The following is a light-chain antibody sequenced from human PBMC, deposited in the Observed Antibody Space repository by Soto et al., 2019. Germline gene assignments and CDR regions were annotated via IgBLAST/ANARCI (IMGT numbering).Light chain of an antibody. V-gene: IGKV3-15*01. CDR1: QSVSSN. Sequence: EIVMTQSPATLSVSPGERATLSCRASQSVSSNLAWYQQKPGQAPRLLIYGASTRATGIPARFSGSGSGTEFTLTISSLQSEDCALDYCQQYNNWPRTFGQGTKVEIK. J-gene: IGKJ1*01. CDR2: GAS. CDR3: QQYNNWPRT.